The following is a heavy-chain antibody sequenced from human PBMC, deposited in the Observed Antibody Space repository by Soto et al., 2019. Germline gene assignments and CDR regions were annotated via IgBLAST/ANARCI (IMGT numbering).Heavy chain of an antibody. J-gene: IGHJ5*02. CDR2: ISYDGSNK. Sequence: WGSLRLSCAASGFTFSSYVMHWVRQAPGKGLEWVAVISYDGSNKYYADSVKGRFTISRDNSKNTLYLQMNSLRAEDTAVYYCAKEKDSSSWYGGWFDPWGQGTLVTVSX. CDR1: GFTFSSYV. CDR3: AKEKDSSSWYGGWFDP. V-gene: IGHV3-30*18. D-gene: IGHD6-13*01.